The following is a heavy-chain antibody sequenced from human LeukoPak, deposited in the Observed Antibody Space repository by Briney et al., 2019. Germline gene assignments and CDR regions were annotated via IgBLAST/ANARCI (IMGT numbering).Heavy chain of an antibody. J-gene: IGHJ4*02. CDR3: ARSRCSDSTSCYYFFFFDS. D-gene: IGHD2-2*01. Sequence: LVKVSCKASGGTFSSYAISWVRQAPGQGLEWMGGIIPIFGTANYAQKFQGRVTITADESTSTAYMELSSLRSEDTAVYYCARSRCSDSTSCYYFFFFDSWGQGSLVTVSS. CDR1: GGTFSSYA. CDR2: IIPIFGTA. V-gene: IGHV1-69*13.